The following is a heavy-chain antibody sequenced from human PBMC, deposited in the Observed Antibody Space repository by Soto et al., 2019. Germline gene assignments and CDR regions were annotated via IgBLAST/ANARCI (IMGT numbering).Heavy chain of an antibody. J-gene: IGHJ5*02. CDR2: ISWNSGSI. CDR1: GFTFDDYA. V-gene: IGHV3-9*01. D-gene: IGHD6-6*01. CDR3: AKDMSRWSYSSSPVWFDP. Sequence: EVQLVESGGGLVQPGRSLRLSCAASGFTFDDYAMHWVRQAPGKGLEWVSGISWNSGSIGYADSVKGRFTISRDNAKNSLYLQMNSLRAEDTALYYCAKDMSRWSYSSSPVWFDPWGQGTLVTVSS.